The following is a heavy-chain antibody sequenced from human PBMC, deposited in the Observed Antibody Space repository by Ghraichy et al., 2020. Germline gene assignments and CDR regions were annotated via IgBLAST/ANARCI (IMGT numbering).Heavy chain of an antibody. V-gene: IGHV3-11*06. CDR2: ISSDSSYT. CDR3: ARRDSRDGYNFDY. Sequence: GESLNISCAASGFTFSDYYMGWMRQAPGKGLEWVSYISSDSSYTNYADSVKGRFTMSRDNAKNSLYLQMNSLRVEDTAVYYCARRDSRDGYNFDYWGQGTLDTVSS. D-gene: IGHD5-24*01. CDR1: GFTFSDYY. J-gene: IGHJ4*02.